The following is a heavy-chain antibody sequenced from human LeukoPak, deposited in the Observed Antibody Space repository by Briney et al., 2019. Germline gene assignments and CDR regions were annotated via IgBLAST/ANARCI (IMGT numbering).Heavy chain of an antibody. D-gene: IGHD1-26*01. V-gene: IGHV3-7*01. CDR1: GFTFSSSW. J-gene: IGHJ4*02. CDR2: INQDEI. Sequence: PGKSLRLSCVASGFTFSSSWMSWVRQGPGKGLQWVASINQDEIHYVDAVRGRFTVSRDNAKNTLYLQMNSLRAEDTAVYYCARIKISVGAIFDYWGQGTLVTVSS. CDR3: ARIKISVGAIFDY.